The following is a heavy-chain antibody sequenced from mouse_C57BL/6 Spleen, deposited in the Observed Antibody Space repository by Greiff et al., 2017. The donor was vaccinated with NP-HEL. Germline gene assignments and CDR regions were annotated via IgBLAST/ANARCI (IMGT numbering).Heavy chain of an antibody. D-gene: IGHD1-1*01. CDR2: IYPGSGST. V-gene: IGHV1-55*01. CDR3: ARVSTVVEDAMDY. J-gene: IGHJ4*01. CDR1: GYTFTSYW. Sequence: QVQLQQSGAELVKPGASVKMSCKASGYTFTSYWITWVKQRPGQGLEWIGDIYPGSGSTNYNEKFKSKATLTVDTSSSTAYMQLSSLTSEDSAVYYCARVSTVVEDAMDYWGQGTSVTVSS.